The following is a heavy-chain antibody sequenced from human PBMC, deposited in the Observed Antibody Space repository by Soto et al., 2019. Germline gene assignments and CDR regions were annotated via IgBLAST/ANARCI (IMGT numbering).Heavy chain of an antibody. Sequence: QVQLQESGPGLVKPSGTLSLTCAVSGGSISSSNWWSWVRQPPGKGLEWIGEIYHSGSTNYNPSLKSRVTISLYKSKNQFSLRLISVTAADTAVYYCARVADQQLATYSNWFDPWGQGTLVTVSS. D-gene: IGHD6-13*01. V-gene: IGHV4-4*02. CDR1: GGSISSSNW. CDR2: IYHSGST. CDR3: ARVADQQLATYSNWFDP. J-gene: IGHJ5*02.